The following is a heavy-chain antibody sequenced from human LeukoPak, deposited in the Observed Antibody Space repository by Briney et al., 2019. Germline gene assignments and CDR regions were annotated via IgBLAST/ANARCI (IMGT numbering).Heavy chain of an antibody. CDR2: ISSSSSYI. J-gene: IGHJ4*02. Sequence: GGSLRLSCAASGFTFSSYSMNWVRQAPGKGLEWVSSISSSSSYIYYADSVKGRFTISRDNAKNSLYLQMNSLRAEDTAVYYCARVYSGYHLGVGYWGQGTLVTVSS. D-gene: IGHD5-12*01. CDR3: ARVYSGYHLGVGY. V-gene: IGHV3-21*01. CDR1: GFTFSSYS.